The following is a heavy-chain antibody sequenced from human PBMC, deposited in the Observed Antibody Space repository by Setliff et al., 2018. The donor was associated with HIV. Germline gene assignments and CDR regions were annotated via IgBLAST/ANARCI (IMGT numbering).Heavy chain of an antibody. CDR1: GGSISSGYYY. CDR3: ARGFDYAQRPPLYYFDY. J-gene: IGHJ4*02. D-gene: IGHD2-2*01. CDR2: IYYSGNP. V-gene: IGHV4-31*03. Sequence: SETLSLTCTVSGGSISSGYYYWSWIRQHPGKGLEWIGYIYYSGNPFYNPSLRSRVTISLDTSKNQFSLKLSSVTAADTAVDYCARGFDYAQRPPLYYFDYWGQGTLVTVSS.